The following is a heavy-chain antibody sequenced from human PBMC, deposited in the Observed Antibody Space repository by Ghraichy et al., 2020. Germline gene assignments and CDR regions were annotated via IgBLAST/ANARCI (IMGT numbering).Heavy chain of an antibody. V-gene: IGHV4-34*01. Sequence: SETLSLTCAVYGGSFSGYYWSWIRQPPGKGLEWIGEINHSGSTNYNPSLKSRVTISVDTSKNQFSLKLSSVTAADTAVYYCAGGHGLAAAGTFDYWGQGTLVTVSS. CDR1: GGSFSGYY. D-gene: IGHD6-13*01. J-gene: IGHJ4*02. CDR2: INHSGST. CDR3: AGGHGLAAAGTFDY.